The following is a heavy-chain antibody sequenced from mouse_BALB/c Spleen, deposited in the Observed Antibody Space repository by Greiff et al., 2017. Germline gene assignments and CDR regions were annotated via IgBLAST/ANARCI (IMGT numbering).Heavy chain of an antibody. CDR1: GFSLTSYG. D-gene: IGHD2-4*01. J-gene: IGHJ4*01. V-gene: IGHV2-2*02. CDR2: IWSGGST. CDR3: ARVPATMITPYYAMDY. Sequence: QVQLQQSGPGLVQPSQSLSITCTVSGFSLTSYGVHWVRQSPGKGLEWLGVIWSGGSTDYNAAFISRLSISKDNSKSQVFFKMNSLQANDTAIYYCARVPATMITPYYAMDYWGQGTSVTVSS.